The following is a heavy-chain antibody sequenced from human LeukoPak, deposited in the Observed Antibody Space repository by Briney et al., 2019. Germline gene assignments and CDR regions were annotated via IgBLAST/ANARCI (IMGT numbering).Heavy chain of an antibody. V-gene: IGHV4-59*01. CDR3: ARETMLAGFASGLGFNY. J-gene: IGHJ4*02. D-gene: IGHD6-19*01. CDR1: GASISSWY. CDR2: IHGSGNT. Sequence: SETLSLTCTVSGASISSWYWSWIRQPPGKGLEWIGNIHGSGNTNYNPSLKSRLSMSLDTSRNQFSLNLTSVTAADTATYYCARETMLAGFASGLGFNYWGQGILVIVSS.